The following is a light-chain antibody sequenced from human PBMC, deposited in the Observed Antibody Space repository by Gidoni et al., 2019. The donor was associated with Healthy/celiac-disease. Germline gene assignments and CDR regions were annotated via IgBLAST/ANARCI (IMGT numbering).Light chain of an antibody. CDR1: SSNIGACYD. V-gene: IGLV1-40*01. CDR3: QSYDSIYVV. J-gene: IGLJ2*01. Sequence: QSVLTQPPSVSGAPGQRVTISCTGSSSNIGACYDVHWYQQLPGTAPKLLIYGNSNRPSGVPDRFSGSKSGTSASLAITGLQAEDEADYYCQSYDSIYVVFGGGTKLTVL. CDR2: GNS.